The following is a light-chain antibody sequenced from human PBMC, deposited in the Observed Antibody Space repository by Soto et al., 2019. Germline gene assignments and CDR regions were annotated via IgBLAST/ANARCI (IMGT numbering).Light chain of an antibody. CDR1: SSDVGAYNY. CDR2: DVS. Sequence: QSVLTQPASVSGSPGQSITISCTRTSSDVGAYNYVSWYQQHPGKAPKLMIYDVSNRPSGVSNRFSGSKSGNTASLTISGLQAADEADYYCSSYTSSSTLDVVFGGGTKLTVL. CDR3: SSYTSSSTLDVV. V-gene: IGLV2-14*03. J-gene: IGLJ2*01.